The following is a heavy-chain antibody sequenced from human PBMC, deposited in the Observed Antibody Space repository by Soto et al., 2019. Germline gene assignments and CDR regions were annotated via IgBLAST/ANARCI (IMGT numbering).Heavy chain of an antibody. V-gene: IGHV3-30*18. CDR1: GFTFSSYG. J-gene: IGHJ6*02. CDR3: AKDPHYTAPRAYYYYGMDV. Sequence: PGGSMRLSCTASGFTFSSYGMHWVRQNPGKGLEWVAVISYDGSNKYYADSVKGRFTISRDNSKNTLYLQMNSLRAEDTAVYYCAKDPHYTAPRAYYYYGMDVWGQGTTVTVSS. D-gene: IGHD5-18*01. CDR2: ISYDGSNK.